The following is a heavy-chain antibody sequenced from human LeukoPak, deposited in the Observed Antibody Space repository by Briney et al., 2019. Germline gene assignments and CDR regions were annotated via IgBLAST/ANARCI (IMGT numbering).Heavy chain of an antibody. Sequence: GGSLRLSCAASGFTFSSYAMHWVRQAPGKGLEWVAVISYDGSNKYYADSVKGRFTISRDNSKNTLYLQMNSLRAEDTAVYYCARGGPTYYYYMDVWGKGTTVTVSS. J-gene: IGHJ6*03. D-gene: IGHD3-10*01. V-gene: IGHV3-30*04. CDR3: ARGGPTYYYYMDV. CDR2: ISYDGSNK. CDR1: GFTFSSYA.